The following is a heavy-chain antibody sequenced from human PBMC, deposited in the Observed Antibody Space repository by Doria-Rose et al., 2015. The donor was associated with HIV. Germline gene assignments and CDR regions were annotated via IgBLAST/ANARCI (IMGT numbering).Heavy chain of an antibody. D-gene: IGHD6-13*01. Sequence: QITLEESGPVLVKPTETLTLTCTVSGVSLSSPGMGVSWIRQPPGKALEWLGNIFSDDERSYKTSLKSRLTISRGTSKSQVVLTMTDMDPVDTATYYCARIKSSRWYHKYYFDFWGQGTLVIVSA. CDR2: IFSDDER. V-gene: IGHV2-26*01. CDR1: GVSLSSPGMG. CDR3: ARIKSSRWYHKYYFDF. J-gene: IGHJ4*02.